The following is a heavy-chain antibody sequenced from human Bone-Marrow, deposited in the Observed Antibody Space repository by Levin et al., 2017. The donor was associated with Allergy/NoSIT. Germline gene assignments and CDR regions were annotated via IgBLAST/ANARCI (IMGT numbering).Heavy chain of an antibody. D-gene: IGHD2-2*01. Sequence: AASVKVSCKVSGYTLADLSIHWVRQAPGKGLQWMGGLDPEEGETIYAQKFQDRVTMTEDTSTDTAYMELSSLRSEDTAVYYCAVPLPYCSGTRCGQFGHWGQGTLVTVSS. CDR1: GYTLADLS. CDR3: AVPLPYCSGTRCGQFGH. CDR2: LDPEEGET. J-gene: IGHJ4*02. V-gene: IGHV1-24*01.